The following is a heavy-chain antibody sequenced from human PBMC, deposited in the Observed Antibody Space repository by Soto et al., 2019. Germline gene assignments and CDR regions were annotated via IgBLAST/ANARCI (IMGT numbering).Heavy chain of an antibody. CDR3: AKDQRSSWSGDYYYYGMDV. Sequence: PGGSLRLSCAASGFTFSSYSMNWVRQAPGKGLEWVSYISSSSSTIYYADSVKGRFTISRDNAKNSLYLQMNSLRAEDTAVYYCAKDQRSSWSGDYYYYGMDVWGQGTTVTVSS. D-gene: IGHD6-13*01. V-gene: IGHV3-48*01. J-gene: IGHJ6*02. CDR2: ISSSSSTI. CDR1: GFTFSSYS.